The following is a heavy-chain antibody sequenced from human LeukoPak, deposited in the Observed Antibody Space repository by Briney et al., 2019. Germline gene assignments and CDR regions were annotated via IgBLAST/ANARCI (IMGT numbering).Heavy chain of an antibody. CDR1: GYTFTSYG. Sequence: ASVKVSCKASGYTFTSYGISWVRHDPAQRLEWMGWISDYNGNTNYAQKLQGRVTMTTDTSTSTAYMELRSLRSDDTAVYYCARRLGELRFNWFDPWGQGTLVTVSS. CDR2: ISDYNGNT. V-gene: IGHV1-18*01. D-gene: IGHD1-26*01. CDR3: ARRLGELRFNWFDP. J-gene: IGHJ5*02.